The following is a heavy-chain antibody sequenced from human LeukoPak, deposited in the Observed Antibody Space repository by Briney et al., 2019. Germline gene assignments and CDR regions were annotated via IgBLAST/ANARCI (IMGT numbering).Heavy chain of an antibody. CDR2: ISGSGGST. J-gene: IGHJ5*02. V-gene: IGHV3-23*01. D-gene: IGHD3/OR15-3a*01. Sequence: GGSLGLSCAASGFTFSSYAMSWVRQAPGKGLEWVSAISGSGGSTYYADSVKGRFTTSRDNSKNTLYLQMNSLRAEDTAVYYCAKDGRDPLNWFDPWGQGTLVTVSS. CDR3: AKDGRDPLNWFDP. CDR1: GFTFSSYA.